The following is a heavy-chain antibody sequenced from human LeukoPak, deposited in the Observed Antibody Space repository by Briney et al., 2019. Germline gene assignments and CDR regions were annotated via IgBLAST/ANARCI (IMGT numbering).Heavy chain of an antibody. J-gene: IGHJ4*02. CDR3: ASLSVAARVVDH. V-gene: IGHV4-38-2*01. Sequence: SETLSLTCAVSGYSISSGYYWGWIRPAPGKGLEWSGSIYQSGSTYYNPSLKRRVTISVDTSKNQFSLQLSSVTAADTAVYYCASLSVAARVVDHWGQGTLVTVSS. CDR2: IYQSGST. CDR1: GYSISSGYY. D-gene: IGHD2-15*01.